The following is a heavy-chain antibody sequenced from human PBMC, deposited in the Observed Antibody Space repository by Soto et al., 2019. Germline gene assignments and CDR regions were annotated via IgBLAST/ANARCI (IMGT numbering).Heavy chain of an antibody. CDR3: AKAVYYGASDF. V-gene: IGHV3-74*01. D-gene: IGHD4-17*01. Sequence: EVQMVESGGGLVHPGGSLRLSCEASGFTFSNYWMHWVRQVPGKGLEWVARINKDGSSTGYAGSVRGRLTISRDNAKSTLYVQMNSLRVEDTAVYYCAKAVYYGASDFWGQGTLVTVSS. CDR2: INKDGSST. J-gene: IGHJ4*02. CDR1: GFTFSNYW.